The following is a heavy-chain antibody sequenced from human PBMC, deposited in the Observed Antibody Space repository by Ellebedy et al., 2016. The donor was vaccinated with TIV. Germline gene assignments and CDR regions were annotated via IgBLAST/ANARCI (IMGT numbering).Heavy chain of an antibody. CDR2: IYGNDDK. CDR3: AHRTSVTAIDY. V-gene: IGHV2-5*01. Sequence: SGPTLVKPTQTLTLTCTFPGFSLNTSEVLVGWVRQPPGKALEWLAFIYGNDDKRYSPSLKSRLTITKDTSKNQVVLTMTHMDPVDTATYYCAHRTSVTAIDYWGQGTLVTVSS. D-gene: IGHD4-17*01. CDR1: GFSLNTSEVL. J-gene: IGHJ4*02.